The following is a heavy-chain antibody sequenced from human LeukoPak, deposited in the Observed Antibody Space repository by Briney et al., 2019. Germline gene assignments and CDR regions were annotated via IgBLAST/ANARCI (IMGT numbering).Heavy chain of an antibody. CDR1: GFTFSSYA. J-gene: IGHJ4*02. Sequence: SGRSLRLSCAASGFTFSSYAMHWVRQAPGKGLEWVAVISYDGSNKYYADSVKGRFTISRDNSKNTLYLQMNSLRAEDTAVYYCARGGPGNITMIVVVIKYYFDYWGQGTLVTVSS. CDR3: ARGGPGNITMIVVVIKYYFDY. D-gene: IGHD3-22*01. V-gene: IGHV3-30-3*01. CDR2: ISYDGSNK.